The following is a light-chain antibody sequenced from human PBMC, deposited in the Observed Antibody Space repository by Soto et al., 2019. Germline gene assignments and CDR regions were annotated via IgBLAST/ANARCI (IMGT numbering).Light chain of an antibody. Sequence: DIVMTQSPDSLAVSLGERATINCKSSQSVLYSSSNNNYIAWYQQKPGQPPKLIIYWASTRESGVPDRFSGSGSGTDFTLTISSLQAEDVAIYYCQQYYDTPSTFGQGTKVEIK. J-gene: IGKJ1*01. CDR1: QSVLYSSSNNNY. CDR3: QQYYDTPST. CDR2: WAS. V-gene: IGKV4-1*01.